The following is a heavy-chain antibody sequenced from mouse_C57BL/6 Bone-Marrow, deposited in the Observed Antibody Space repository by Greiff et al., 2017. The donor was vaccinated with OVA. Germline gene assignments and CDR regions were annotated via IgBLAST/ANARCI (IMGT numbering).Heavy chain of an antibody. CDR2: IHPNSGST. CDR3: ARGKGYYDAMDY. CDR1: GYTFTSYW. Sequence: QVQLQQPGAELVKPGASVKLSCKASGYTFTSYWMHWVKQRHGQGLEWIGMIHPNSGSTNYNEKFQSKATLTVYNSSTTAYMQLSSLTSDDAAVYYYARGKGYYDAMDYWGQGTSVTGSS. J-gene: IGHJ4*01. V-gene: IGHV1-64*01.